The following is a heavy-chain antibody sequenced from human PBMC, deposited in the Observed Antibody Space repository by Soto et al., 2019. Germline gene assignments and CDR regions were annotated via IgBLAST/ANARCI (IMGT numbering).Heavy chain of an antibody. J-gene: IGHJ6*02. CDR1: GGTFRTSA. CDR2: IIPIFPTP. Sequence: QVQLVQSGAEVKKPGSSVRVSCKASGGTFRTSAISWVRQAPGQGLEGMGGIIPIFPTPDYAQKFQVRVTITADESARTAYMEVNSLRSEDTAVYFCARDKARQQLGGNYYYITDVWGQGTTITVSS. CDR3: ARDKARQQLGGNYYYITDV. D-gene: IGHD3-3*02. V-gene: IGHV1-69*12.